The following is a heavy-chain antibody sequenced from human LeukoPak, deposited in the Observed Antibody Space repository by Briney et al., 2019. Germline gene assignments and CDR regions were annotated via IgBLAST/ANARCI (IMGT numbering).Heavy chain of an antibody. Sequence: GASVKVSCKASGYTFTGYYMHWVRQAPGQGLEWMGWINPNSGDTNYAQKFQGRVIMTRDTSMSTAYMELSRLRSDDTAVYFCARVPAGLSYYFDLWGQGTLVAVSS. V-gene: IGHV1-2*02. CDR1: GYTFTGYY. D-gene: IGHD6-19*01. J-gene: IGHJ4*02. CDR3: ARVPAGLSYYFDL. CDR2: INPNSGDT.